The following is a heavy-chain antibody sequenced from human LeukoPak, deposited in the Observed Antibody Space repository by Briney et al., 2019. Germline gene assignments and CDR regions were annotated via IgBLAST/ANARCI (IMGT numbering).Heavy chain of an antibody. CDR1: GFTFTNYA. Sequence: GGSLRLSCSASGFTFTNYAMSWVRQAPGKGLEWVSSLSGSGGNTYYADSVKGRFTISRDNSKNTLYLQMSSLRAEDTAVYFCVKATVTSSYFDYFDYWGQGTLVTVSS. CDR3: VKATVTSSYFDYFDY. V-gene: IGHV3-23*01. CDR2: LSGSGGNT. D-gene: IGHD4-17*01. J-gene: IGHJ4*02.